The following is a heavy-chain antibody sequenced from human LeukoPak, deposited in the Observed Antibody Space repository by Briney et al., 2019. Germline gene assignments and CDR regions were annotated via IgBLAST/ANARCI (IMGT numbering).Heavy chain of an antibody. Sequence: SGGSLRLSCAASGFTFSDYYMTWIRQAPGKGLEWLSYIGSSGTPIYYADSVKGRFTISRDNAKNSLYLEMSILRAEDTAVYYCARGGYSHQFWGQGTLVTVSS. D-gene: IGHD2-21*01. CDR2: IGSSGTPI. CDR1: GFTFSDYY. J-gene: IGHJ4*02. V-gene: IGHV3-11*01. CDR3: ARGGYSHQF.